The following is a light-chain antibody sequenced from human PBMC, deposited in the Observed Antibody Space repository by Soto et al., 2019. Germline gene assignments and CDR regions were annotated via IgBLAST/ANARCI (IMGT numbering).Light chain of an antibody. Sequence: DIQMTHSPSSLSASGGDRVTITCRTSQSISTSLNWYQQKAGKAPKLLIYGASTLQSGVPLRFSGSGSGTDYTLTIGSLQRADFATYYCQESYSFLWGACGQGTKVDIK. CDR3: QESYSFLWGA. V-gene: IGKV1-39*01. CDR2: GAS. J-gene: IGKJ1*01. CDR1: QSISTS.